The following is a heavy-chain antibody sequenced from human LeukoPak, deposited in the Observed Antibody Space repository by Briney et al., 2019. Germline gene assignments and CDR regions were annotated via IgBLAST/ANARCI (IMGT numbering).Heavy chain of an antibody. J-gene: IGHJ4*02. Sequence: SETLSLTCTVSGGSISSYYWGWIRQPPGKGLEWIGSIYHSGSTYYNPSLKSRVTISVDTSKNQFSLKLSSVTAADTAVYYCARVRDFVRCFDYWGQGTLVTVSS. D-gene: IGHD3-10*01. CDR3: ARVRDFVRCFDY. CDR2: IYHSGST. V-gene: IGHV4-38-2*02. CDR1: GGSISSYY.